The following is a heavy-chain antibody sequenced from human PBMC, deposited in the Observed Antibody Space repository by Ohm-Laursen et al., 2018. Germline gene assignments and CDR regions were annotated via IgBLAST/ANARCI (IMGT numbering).Heavy chain of an antibody. J-gene: IGHJ3*02. CDR1: GFIFNDHA. V-gene: IGHV3-7*01. Sequence: SLRLSCTASGFIFNDHAMHWVRQAPGKGLEWVANIRKDGGETYYVDSVKGRFTISRDNAKNSLYLQINSLKGEDTAVYFCARDPTFHAFDIWGQGTMVTVSS. CDR3: ARDPTFHAFDI. CDR2: IRKDGGET. D-gene: IGHD2/OR15-2a*01.